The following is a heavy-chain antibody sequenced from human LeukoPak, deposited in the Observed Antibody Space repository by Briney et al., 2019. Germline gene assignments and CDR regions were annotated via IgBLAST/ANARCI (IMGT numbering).Heavy chain of an antibody. CDR3: ARHPSDSSSWYWFDP. CDR1: GGSLSSYH. V-gene: IGHV4-59*01. J-gene: IGHJ5*02. CDR2: VYYRGST. D-gene: IGHD6-13*01. Sequence: SETLSLTCTVSGGSLSSYHWSWIRQPPGKGLEWIGYVYYRGSTDYNPSLKSRVTIAVDTSKNQFSLKLSSVTAADTAVYYCARHPSDSSSWYWFDPWGQGTLVTVSS.